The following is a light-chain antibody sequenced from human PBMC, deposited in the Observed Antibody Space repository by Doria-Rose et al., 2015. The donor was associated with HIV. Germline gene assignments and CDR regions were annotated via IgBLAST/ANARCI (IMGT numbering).Light chain of an antibody. CDR3: QQRSNWPPIFT. CDR1: QSVSSN. J-gene: IGKJ3*01. V-gene: IGKV3-11*01. CDR2: DAS. Sequence: SLSPGERATLSCRAGQSVSSNLAWYQQKPGQAPRLLIYDASNRATGIPARFSGSGSGTDFTLTISSLEPEDFAVYFCQQRSNWPPIFTFGPGTKVDI.